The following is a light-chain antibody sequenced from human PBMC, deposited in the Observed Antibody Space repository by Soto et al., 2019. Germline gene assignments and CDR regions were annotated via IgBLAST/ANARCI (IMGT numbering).Light chain of an antibody. CDR1: SSDVGYYNY. J-gene: IGLJ1*01. V-gene: IGLV2-14*03. CDR2: DVR. Sequence: QSVLTQPASVSGSPGQSITISCTGTSSDVGYYNYVSWYQQHPGKAPKLMIYDVRNRPSGVSNRFSGSKSGNTASLTISGLQAEDEADYYCSSYTSSSTYVFGTGTKDTVL. CDR3: SSYTSSSTYV.